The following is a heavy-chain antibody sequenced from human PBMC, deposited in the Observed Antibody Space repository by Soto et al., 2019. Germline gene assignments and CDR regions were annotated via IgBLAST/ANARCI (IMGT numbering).Heavy chain of an antibody. CDR1: GFMFSSYS. V-gene: IGHV3-48*02. Sequence: EVQLVESGGGLVQPGGSLRLSCAATGFMFSSYSMNWVRQPPGKGLGGVSYISSSGNRIQYADSAEGRFTISRDNAKRALFLQMNSLRDEDTAMYYCARVTASGEYASADFQDWGQGTLVAVSS. D-gene: IGHD4-17*01. CDR2: ISSSGNRI. J-gene: IGHJ1*01. CDR3: ARVTASGEYASADFQD.